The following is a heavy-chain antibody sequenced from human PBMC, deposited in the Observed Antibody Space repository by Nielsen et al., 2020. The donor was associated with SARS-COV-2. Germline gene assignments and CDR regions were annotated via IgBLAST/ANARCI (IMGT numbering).Heavy chain of an antibody. Sequence: ASVKVSCKASGYTFTSYYMHWVRQAPGQGLEWMGIINPSGGSTSYAQKFQGRVTMTRDTSTSTVYMELSSLRSDDTAVYYCARGFYYGNTGYYLYDAFDIWGQGTMVTVSS. CDR2: INPSGGST. D-gene: IGHD3-22*01. V-gene: IGHV1-46*01. CDR3: ARGFYYGNTGYYLYDAFDI. CDR1: GYTFTSYY. J-gene: IGHJ3*02.